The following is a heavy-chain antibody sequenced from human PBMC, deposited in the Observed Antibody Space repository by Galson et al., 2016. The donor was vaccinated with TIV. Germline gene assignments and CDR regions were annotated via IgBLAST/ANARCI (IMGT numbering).Heavy chain of an antibody. J-gene: IGHJ4*02. Sequence: SLRLSCAASGFTFSSYAMHWVRQAPGKGLEWVAIVSYDGRTKDDSDSVRGRFTISRDNSKTTLYLQMNGLRREDTGIYYCARERTSVVGRSLDFWGQGTVVTVSS. CDR2: VSYDGRTK. D-gene: IGHD2-15*01. CDR1: GFTFSSYA. V-gene: IGHV3-30-3*01. CDR3: ARERTSVVGRSLDF.